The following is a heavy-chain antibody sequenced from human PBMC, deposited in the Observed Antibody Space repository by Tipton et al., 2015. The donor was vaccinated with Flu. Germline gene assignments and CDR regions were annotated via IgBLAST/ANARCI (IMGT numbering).Heavy chain of an antibody. J-gene: IGHJ4*02. D-gene: IGHD3-10*01. CDR1: GQSLGSGYV. CDR2: VHRQGTT. CDR3: ARSTYYYGSGSSDY. Sequence: TLSLTCSVSGQSLGSGYVWAWIRQSPGKGLEWIGNVHRQGTTYYSPSLKSRVTISVDTSKNQFSLKLSSVTAADTAVYYCARSTYYYGSGSSDYWGQGTLVTVSS. V-gene: IGHV4-38-2*01.